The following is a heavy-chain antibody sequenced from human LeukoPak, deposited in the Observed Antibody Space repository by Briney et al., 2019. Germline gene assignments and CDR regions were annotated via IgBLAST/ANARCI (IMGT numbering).Heavy chain of an antibody. J-gene: IGHJ4*02. V-gene: IGHV4-39*07. CDR3: ARSATVTTGYFDY. CDR2: IYSNGNT. CDR1: GGSISTSGHY. Sequence: SETLSLTCSVSGGSISTSGHYWGRIRQSPEKGLDWIGSIYSNGNTYYDPSVKSRVTISVDTPKNQFSLKLTSVTAAETAVYYCARSATVTTGYFDYWSQGALVTVSS. D-gene: IGHD4-17*01.